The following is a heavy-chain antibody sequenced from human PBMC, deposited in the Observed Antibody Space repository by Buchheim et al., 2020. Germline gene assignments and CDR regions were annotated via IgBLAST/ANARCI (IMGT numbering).Heavy chain of an antibody. CDR3: ARDPIAARRNYYYGMDV. V-gene: IGHV3-30*03. J-gene: IGHJ6*02. D-gene: IGHD6-6*01. CDR1: GFTFSSYG. CDR2: ISYDGSNK. Sequence: VQLVEAGGGLAQPGGSLRLSCAVSGFTFSSYGMHWVRQAPGKGLEWVAVISYDGSNKYYADSVKGRFTISRDNSKNTLYLQMNSLRAEDTAVYYCARDPIAARRNYYYGMDVWGQGTT.